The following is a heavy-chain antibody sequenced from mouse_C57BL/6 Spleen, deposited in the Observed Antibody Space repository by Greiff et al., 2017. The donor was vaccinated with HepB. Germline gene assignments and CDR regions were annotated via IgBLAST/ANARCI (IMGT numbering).Heavy chain of an antibody. CDR3: ARSGEYGSSSWFAY. CDR2: ILPGRGST. V-gene: IGHV1-9*01. Sequence: VQLQQSGAELLKPGASVKLSCKATGYTFTGYWIEWVKQRPGHGLEWIGEILPGRGSTNYNEKFKGKATFTADTSSNTSYMQRSSLTTEDSAIYYCARSGEYGSSSWFAYWGQGTLVTVSA. CDR1: GYTFTGYW. D-gene: IGHD1-1*01. J-gene: IGHJ3*01.